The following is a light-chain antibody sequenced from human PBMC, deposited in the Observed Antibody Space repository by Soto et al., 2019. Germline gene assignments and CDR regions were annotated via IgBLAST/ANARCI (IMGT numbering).Light chain of an antibody. CDR2: GAS. Sequence: ECVLTQSPGTLSLSPGERATLSCRASQSVSSSYLAWYQQKPGQAPRLLIYGASSRATGIPDRFSGSGSGTDFALTISRLEPEDFAVYYCHQYVLSRGTFGQGTKVEIK. J-gene: IGKJ1*01. CDR1: QSVSSSY. CDR3: HQYVLSRGT. V-gene: IGKV3-20*01.